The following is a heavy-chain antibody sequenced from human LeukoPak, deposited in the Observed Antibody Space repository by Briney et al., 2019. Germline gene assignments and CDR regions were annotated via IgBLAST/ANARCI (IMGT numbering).Heavy chain of an antibody. CDR1: IRLYQLCH. CDR2: IYYSGST. D-gene: IGHD6-13*01. J-gene: IGHJ4*02. Sequence: SEPQTLLCTVSIRLYQLCHWLWPRQPPGKGLEWLGYIYYSGSTNYIPSLKRRVTISVDASKNQFSLKLSSVTAADTAVYCCARGAVWYLFDYWGQGTLVTVSS. V-gene: IGHV4-59*01. CDR3: ARGAVWYLFDY.